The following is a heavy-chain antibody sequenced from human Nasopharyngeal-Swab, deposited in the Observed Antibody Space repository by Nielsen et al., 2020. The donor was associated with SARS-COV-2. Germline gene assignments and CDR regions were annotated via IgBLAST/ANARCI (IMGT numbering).Heavy chain of an antibody. V-gene: IGHV1-46*01. CDR2: INPGTGRT. J-gene: IGHJ6*02. CDR3: ARDHLVRGAPDYQFYGMGV. Sequence: ASVKVSCKASGYTFTSYAMNWVRQAPGQGFEWVGTINPGTGRTSYAQKFQGRIIMTRDTSTSTVYLDFRSLRSEDTAVYYCARDHLVRGAPDYQFYGMGVWGQGTTVAVPS. CDR1: GYTFTSYA. D-gene: IGHD3-3*02.